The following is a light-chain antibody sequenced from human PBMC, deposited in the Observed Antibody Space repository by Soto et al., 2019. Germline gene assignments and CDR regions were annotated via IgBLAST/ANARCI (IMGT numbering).Light chain of an antibody. CDR2: AAS. CDR3: QQYGRSPYT. Sequence: ENVLTQSPGTLSLSPGERATLSCRASQSVRNAFLAWYQQKPGQAPRLLIYAASNKATGIPDRFSGSGSGTDFTLTISRLEPEDFAVYYCQQYGRSPYTFGQGTNLEIK. CDR1: QSVRNAF. J-gene: IGKJ2*01. V-gene: IGKV3-20*01.